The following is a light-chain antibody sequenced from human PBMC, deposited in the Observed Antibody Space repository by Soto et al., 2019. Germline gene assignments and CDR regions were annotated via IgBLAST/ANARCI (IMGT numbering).Light chain of an antibody. CDR3: SSYTSSSTPV. CDR2: DVS. CDR1: SSDVGAYNY. J-gene: IGLJ2*01. Sequence: QSALTQPASVSGSPGQSITISCTGTSSDVGAYNYVSWYQHYPGKAPKLIIYDVSNRPSGVFNRFSGSKSGNTASLTISGLQAEDEADYYCSSYTSSSTPVFGGGTKVTVL. V-gene: IGLV2-14*03.